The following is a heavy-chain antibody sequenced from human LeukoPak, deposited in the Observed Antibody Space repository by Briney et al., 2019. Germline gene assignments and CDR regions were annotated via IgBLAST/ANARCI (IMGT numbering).Heavy chain of an antibody. Sequence: EASVKVSCKASGGTFSSYAISWVRQAPGQGLEWMGGIIPIFGTANYAQKFQGRVTITADESTSTAYMELSSLRSEDTAVYYCAKDQTMIRGVGFDYWGQGTLVTVSS. V-gene: IGHV1-69*01. J-gene: IGHJ4*02. CDR1: GGTFSSYA. CDR2: IIPIFGTA. CDR3: AKDQTMIRGVGFDY. D-gene: IGHD3-10*01.